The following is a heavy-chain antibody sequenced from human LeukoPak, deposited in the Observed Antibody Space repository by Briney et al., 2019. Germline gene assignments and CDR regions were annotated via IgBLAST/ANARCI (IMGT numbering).Heavy chain of an antibody. V-gene: IGHV4-59*01. CDR2: IYAGGST. J-gene: IGHJ4*02. CDR3: ARGLVRDGYYAFYDS. D-gene: IGHD3-22*01. Sequence: SETLSLTCGVSDGSINRYYWNWIRQSPGKGLEWIGYIYAGGSTEYNPSLRGRVTISIDSPKNQFSLKLNSVTAADTAVYLCARGLVRDGYYAFYDSWGQGALVTVS. CDR1: DGSINRYY.